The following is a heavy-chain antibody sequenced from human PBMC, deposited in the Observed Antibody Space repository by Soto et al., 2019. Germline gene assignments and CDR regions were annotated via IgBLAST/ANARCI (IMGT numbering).Heavy chain of an antibody. CDR2: IYHSGST. CDR1: GGSISSSNC. V-gene: IGHV4-4*02. CDR3: ARVSGSSYYGMDV. Sequence: QVQLQESGPGLVKPSGTLSLTCAVSGGSISSSNCWSWVRQPPGKGLEWIGEIYHSGSTNFNPSLKSRVTISVDKSKNQFSLQLNSVTAADTAVYYCARVSGSSYYGMDVWGQGTTVTVSS. J-gene: IGHJ6*02.